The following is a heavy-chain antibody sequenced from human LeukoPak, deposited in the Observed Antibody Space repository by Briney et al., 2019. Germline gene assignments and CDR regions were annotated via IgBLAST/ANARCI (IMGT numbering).Heavy chain of an antibody. J-gene: IGHJ4*02. CDR2: VIPIPGTV. CDR3: ARATGSAWEYFDY. D-gene: IGHD1-26*01. CDR1: GGTFISFA. Sequence: ASVKVSCKASGGTFISFAINWVRQAPGQGLEWMGGVIPIPGTVNYAQKFQGRVTITADESTSTAYMELSSLRSEDTAVYYCARATGSAWEYFDYWGQGTLVTVSS. V-gene: IGHV1-69*13.